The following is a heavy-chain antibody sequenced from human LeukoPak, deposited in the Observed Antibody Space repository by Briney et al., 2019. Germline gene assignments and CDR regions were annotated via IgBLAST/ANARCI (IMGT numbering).Heavy chain of an antibody. Sequence: GGSLRLSCAASGFTLSSYAMSWVRQAPGKGLEWVSAISARGNTYHADSVKGQFTISSDSSKNTLDLQLNRLRAEDAAVYYCAKAPVTTCSGAYCYPFDYWGQGTLVTVSS. CDR1: GFTLSSYA. CDR3: AKAPVTTCSGAYCYPFDY. V-gene: IGHV3-23*01. CDR2: ISARGNT. D-gene: IGHD2-21*01. J-gene: IGHJ4*02.